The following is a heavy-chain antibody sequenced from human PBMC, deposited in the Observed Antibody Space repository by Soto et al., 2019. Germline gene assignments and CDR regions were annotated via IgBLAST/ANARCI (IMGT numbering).Heavy chain of an antibody. Sequence: EVQLVESGGGLVQPGGSLRLSFAASGFTVSNNYMIWFRLPPGKGLEWVSLIYSGGTTYYADSVKGRFTISRDNSKNTLYLQMNSLRVEDTAVYYCARNGWGMATVGMWGPGTLVTVSS. CDR1: GFTVSNNY. V-gene: IGHV3-53*01. CDR3: ARNGWGMATVGM. CDR2: IYSGGTT. J-gene: IGHJ4*02. D-gene: IGHD4-4*01.